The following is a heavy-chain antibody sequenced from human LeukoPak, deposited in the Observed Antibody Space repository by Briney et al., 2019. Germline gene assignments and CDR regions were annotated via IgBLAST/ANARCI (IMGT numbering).Heavy chain of an antibody. CDR2: VKQDGSEK. CDR3: AKDKVRIAAAGTLFDY. J-gene: IGHJ4*02. D-gene: IGHD6-13*01. V-gene: IGHV3-7*01. CDR1: EFTFSNYW. Sequence: PGGSLRLSCEASEFTFSNYWMSWVRQAPGKGLEWVANVKQDGSEKYYVDSVKGRFTISRDNSKNTLYLQMDSLRAEDTAVYYCAKDKVRIAAAGTLFDYWGQGTLVTVSS.